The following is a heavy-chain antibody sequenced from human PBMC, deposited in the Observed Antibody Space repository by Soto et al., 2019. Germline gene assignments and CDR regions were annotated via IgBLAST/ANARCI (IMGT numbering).Heavy chain of an antibody. J-gene: IGHJ6*02. Sequence: SETLSLTCTVSGGSISSYYWSWIRQPPGKGLEWIGYIYYSGSTNYNPSLKSRVTISVDTSKNQFSLKLSSVTAADTAVYYCARGQGLRTLYYYYGMDVWGQGTTVTVSS. CDR3: ARGQGLRTLYYYYGMDV. CDR2: IYYSGST. CDR1: GGSISSYY. V-gene: IGHV4-59*01. D-gene: IGHD5-12*01.